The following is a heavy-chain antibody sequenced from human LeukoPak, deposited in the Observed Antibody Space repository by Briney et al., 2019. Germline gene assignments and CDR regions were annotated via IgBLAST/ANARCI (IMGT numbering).Heavy chain of an antibody. CDR2: INPNSGGT. V-gene: IGHV1-2*02. D-gene: IGHD2-2*01. CDR1: GYTFTGYY. Sequence: GASVTVSYKASGYTFTGYYMHWVRQAPGQGHEWMGWINPNSGGTNYAQKFQGRVTITRDTSISTAYMELSRLRSDDTAVYYCARDRIVVVPAAMRGYYYYGMDVWGQGTTVTVSS. J-gene: IGHJ6*02. CDR3: ARDRIVVVPAAMRGYYYYGMDV.